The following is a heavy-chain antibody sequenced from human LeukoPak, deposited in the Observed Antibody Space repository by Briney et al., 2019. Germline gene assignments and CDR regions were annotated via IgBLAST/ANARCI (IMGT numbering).Heavy chain of an antibody. CDR2: FVSGGSDT. J-gene: IGHJ3*01. CDR1: GLTFSRES. Sequence: PGGSLRLSCRGSGLTFSRESMNRVRQAPGKGLEWVSSFVSGGSDTYYADSVKGRFTMSRDNAENSLYLQMNNLRGEDTAVYYCARTMVRGVRDAFDVWGQGTLVAVS. CDR3: ARTMVRGVRDAFDV. D-gene: IGHD3-10*01. V-gene: IGHV3-21*01.